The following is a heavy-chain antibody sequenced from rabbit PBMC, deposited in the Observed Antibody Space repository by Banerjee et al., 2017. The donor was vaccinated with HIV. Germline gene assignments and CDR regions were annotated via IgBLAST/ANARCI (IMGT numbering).Heavy chain of an antibody. J-gene: IGHJ4*01. V-gene: IGHV1S47*01. Sequence: EESGGDLVKPGASLKLSCAASGFDFSSYGISWVRQAPGKGLEWIAYIYPDYGTTDYANWVNGRFTISLDNAQNTVTLQMTSLTAADTATYFCARDLAGVIGWNFNLWGPGTLVTVS. CDR2: IYPDYGTT. CDR3: ARDLAGVIGWNFNL. CDR1: GFDFSSYG. D-gene: IGHD4-1*01.